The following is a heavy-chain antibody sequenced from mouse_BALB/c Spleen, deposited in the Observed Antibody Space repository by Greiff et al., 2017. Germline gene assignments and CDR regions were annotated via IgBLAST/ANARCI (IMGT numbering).Heavy chain of an antibody. CDR3: AIDGIGY. V-gene: IGHV1-7*01. D-gene: IGHD2-3*01. Sequence: QVQLQQSGAELAKPGASVKMSCKASGYTFTSYWMHWVKQRPGQGLEWIGYINPSTGYTEYNQKFKDKATLTADKSSSTAYMQLSSLTSEDSAVYYCAIDGIGYWGQGTTLTVSS. CDR1: GYTFTSYW. J-gene: IGHJ2*01. CDR2: INPSTGYT.